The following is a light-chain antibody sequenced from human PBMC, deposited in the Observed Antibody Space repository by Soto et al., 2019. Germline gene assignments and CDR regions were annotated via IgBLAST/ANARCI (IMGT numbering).Light chain of an antibody. J-gene: IGKJ1*01. V-gene: IGKV1-5*01. CDR2: DAS. CDR1: QSISSW. Sequence: DIQISQSPSTLSASVGDRVTIACRASQSISSWLAWYQQKPGKAPKLLIYDASSLESGVPSRFSGSGSGTEFTLTISSLQPDDFAPYYCQQRYSSLPPFGQGTKVDIK. CDR3: QQRYSSLPP.